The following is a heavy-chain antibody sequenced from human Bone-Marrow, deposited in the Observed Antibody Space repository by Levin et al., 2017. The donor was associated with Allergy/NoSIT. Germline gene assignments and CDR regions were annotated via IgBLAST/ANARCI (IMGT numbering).Heavy chain of an antibody. CDR2: INTDGSTT. CDR3: ARALIVGATSGGDY. V-gene: IGHV3-74*01. D-gene: IGHD1-26*01. J-gene: IGHJ4*02. Sequence: GGSLRLSCAASGFTFSSYWMHWVRQAPGKGLVWVSRINTDGSTTNYADSVKGRFTISRDNAKTTLYLQMNSLRAEDTAVYYCARALIVGATSGGDYWGQGTLVTVSS. CDR1: GFTFSSYW.